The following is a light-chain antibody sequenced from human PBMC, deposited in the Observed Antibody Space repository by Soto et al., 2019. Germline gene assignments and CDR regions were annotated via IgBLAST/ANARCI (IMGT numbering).Light chain of an antibody. CDR3: QQYGSSPRT. V-gene: IGKV3-20*01. Sequence: EIVLTQSPDTLSLSPGERATLSCRASQSVTSPFLAWYQQKAGQPPRLLIYSTSGRATGIPDRFSGSGSGTDFTLTISSLQPEDSGVYYCQQYGSSPRTFGQGTKVEV. CDR1: QSVTSPF. J-gene: IGKJ1*01. CDR2: STS.